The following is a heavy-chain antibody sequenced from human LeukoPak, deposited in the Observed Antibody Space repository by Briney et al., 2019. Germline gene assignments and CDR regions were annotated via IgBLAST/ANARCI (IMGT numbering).Heavy chain of an antibody. CDR3: ARDLSPDSLPWNIVVVVAATPPDY. Sequence: PGGSLRLSCAPSGFTFSSYWMSWVRQAPGKGLEWVANIKQDGSEKYYVDSVKGRFTISRDNAKNSLYLQMNSLRAEDTAVYYCARDLSPDSLPWNIVVVVAATPPDYWGQGTLVTVSS. CDR1: GFTFSSYW. CDR2: IKQDGSEK. D-gene: IGHD2-15*01. V-gene: IGHV3-7*01. J-gene: IGHJ4*02.